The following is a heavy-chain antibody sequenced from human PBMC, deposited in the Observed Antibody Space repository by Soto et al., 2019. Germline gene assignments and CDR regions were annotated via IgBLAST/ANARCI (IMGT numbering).Heavy chain of an antibody. D-gene: IGHD2-21*02. J-gene: IGHJ3*01. Sequence: DVQLLESGGGLVQPGGSLRLSCATSGFTFGNYGMNWVRQAPGKGLEWVSGISGGGGNTYYADSVKGRFTISRDPSKNTLFLEMNSLRAEYTAVYYCAKGFIVVVTVLRQDDAFDVWGQGTLVTVSS. CDR3: AKGFIVVVTVLRQDDAFDV. V-gene: IGHV3-23*01. CDR2: ISGGGGNT. CDR1: GFTFGNYG.